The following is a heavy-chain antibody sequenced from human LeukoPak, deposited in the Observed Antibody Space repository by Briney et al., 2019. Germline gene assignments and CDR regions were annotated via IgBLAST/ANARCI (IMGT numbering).Heavy chain of an antibody. CDR1: GGSISSYY. V-gene: IGHV4-59*08. D-gene: IGHD3-22*01. J-gene: IGHJ4*02. CDR3: ARHQNYYDSSGYYPGGFDY. Sequence: SEALSLTCTVSGGSISSYYWSWIRQPPGKGLEWIGYIYYSGSTNYNPPLKSRVTISVDTSKNQFSLKLSSVTAADTAVYYCARHQNYYDSSGYYPGGFDYWGQGTLVTVSS. CDR2: IYYSGST.